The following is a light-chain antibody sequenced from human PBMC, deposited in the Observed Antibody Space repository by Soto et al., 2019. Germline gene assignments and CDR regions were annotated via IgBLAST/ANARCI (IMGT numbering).Light chain of an antibody. CDR1: SSDVGGYNY. CDR3: SSYTSSSTLDV. Sequence: LTQPASVSGSPGQSITISCTGTSSDVGGYNYVSWYQQHPGKAPKLMIYEVSNRPSRVSNRFSGSKSGNTASLTISGLQAEDEADYYCSSYTSSSTLDVFGTGTKVTVL. V-gene: IGLV2-14*01. J-gene: IGLJ1*01. CDR2: EVS.